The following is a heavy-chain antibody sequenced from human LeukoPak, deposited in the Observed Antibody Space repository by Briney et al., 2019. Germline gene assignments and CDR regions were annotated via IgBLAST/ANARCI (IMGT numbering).Heavy chain of an antibody. Sequence: GGSLRLSCAASGFTFSSYWMRWVRQAPGKGLVWVSRINSDGSSTSYADSVKGRFTISRDNSKNTLYLQMNSLRAEDTAVYYCAKDHIAAAGTGYWGQGTLVTVSS. CDR2: INSDGSST. CDR3: AKDHIAAAGTGY. CDR1: GFTFSSYW. V-gene: IGHV3-74*01. D-gene: IGHD6-13*01. J-gene: IGHJ4*02.